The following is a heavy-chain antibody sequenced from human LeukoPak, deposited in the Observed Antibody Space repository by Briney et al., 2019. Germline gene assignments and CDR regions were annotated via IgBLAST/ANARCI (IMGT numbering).Heavy chain of an antibody. D-gene: IGHD6-13*01. V-gene: IGHV4-31*03. CDR2: IYYSGST. J-gene: IGHJ1*01. CDR3: ARGGIAAAKYFQH. Sequence: PSETLSLTCTVSGGSISSGGYYWSWIRQHPGKGLEWIGYIYYSGSTYYNPSLKSRVTISVDTSKNQFSLKLSSVTAADTAVYHCARGGIAAAKYFQHWGQGTLVTVSS. CDR1: GGSISSGGYY.